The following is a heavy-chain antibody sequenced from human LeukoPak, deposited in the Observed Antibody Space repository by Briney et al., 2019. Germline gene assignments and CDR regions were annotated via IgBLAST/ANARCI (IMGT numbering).Heavy chain of an antibody. CDR2: IKQDGSEK. Sequence: GGSLRLSCAASGFTFSNYWMSWVCQAPGKGQEWVANIKQDGSEKCYVDSVKGRFTISRDNAKNSLYLQMNSLRAEDTAVYYCARDRWELLSNSYHYCGLDVWGQGTTVTVSS. D-gene: IGHD2-15*01. CDR3: ARDRWELLSNSYHYCGLDV. V-gene: IGHV3-7*01. J-gene: IGHJ6*02. CDR1: GFTFSNYW.